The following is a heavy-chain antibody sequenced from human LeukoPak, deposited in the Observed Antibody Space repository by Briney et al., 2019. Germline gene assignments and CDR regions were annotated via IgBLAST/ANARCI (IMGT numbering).Heavy chain of an antibody. CDR2: ISSSGSTI. D-gene: IGHD6-13*01. J-gene: IGHJ4*02. Sequence: VGSLRLSCAASRFTFSSYEMNWVRQAPGKGLEWVSYISSSGSTIYYADSVKGRFTISRDNAKDSLYLQMNSLRAEDTAVYYCARASPLAAAYDYWGQGTLVTVSS. CDR3: ARASPLAAAYDY. V-gene: IGHV3-48*03. CDR1: RFTFSSYE.